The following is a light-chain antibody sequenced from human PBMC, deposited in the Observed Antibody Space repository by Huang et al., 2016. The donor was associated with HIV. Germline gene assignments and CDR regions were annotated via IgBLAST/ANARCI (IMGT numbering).Light chain of an antibody. CDR2: GAS. Sequence: EIVMTQSPATLSVSPGERATLSCRARQSVSSNLAWYQQKPGQAPRLLIYGASTRATDIPARFSGSGSGTEFTLTISSLQSEDFAVYYCQHYNNWPPYTFGQGTKLEIK. J-gene: IGKJ2*01. CDR1: QSVSSN. V-gene: IGKV3-15*01. CDR3: QHYNNWPPYT.